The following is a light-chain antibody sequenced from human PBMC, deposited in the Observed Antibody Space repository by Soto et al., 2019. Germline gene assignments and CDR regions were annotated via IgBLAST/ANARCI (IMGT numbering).Light chain of an antibody. CDR3: LLDFRYFWA. CDR1: QAIRTA. V-gene: IGKV1-6*01. J-gene: IGKJ1*01. Sequence: AIQLTQSPSSLYASVGDRVTITCRASQAIRTALGWYQQKPGKVPKLLIYAASILQSGVPSRFSGSGSGTDFTLTISSVQPEDFATYYCLLDFRYFWAFGQGTKVDI. CDR2: AAS.